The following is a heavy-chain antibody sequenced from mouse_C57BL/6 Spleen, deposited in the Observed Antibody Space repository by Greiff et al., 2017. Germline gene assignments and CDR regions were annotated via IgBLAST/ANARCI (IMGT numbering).Heavy chain of an antibody. D-gene: IGHD1-1*01. CDR3: ARQITTVWYFDV. J-gene: IGHJ1*03. V-gene: IGHV5-12*01. CDR2: ISNGGGST. CDR1: GFTFSDYY. Sequence: EVQRVESGGGLVQPGGSLKLSCAASGFTFSDYYMYWVRQTPEKRLEWVAYISNGGGSTYYPDTVKGRFTISRDNAKNTLYLHMSRLKSEDTAMYYCARQITTVWYFDVWGTGTTVTVSS.